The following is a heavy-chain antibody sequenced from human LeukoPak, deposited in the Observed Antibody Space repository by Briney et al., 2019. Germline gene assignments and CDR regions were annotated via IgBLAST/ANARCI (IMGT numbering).Heavy chain of an antibody. V-gene: IGHV3-66*01. D-gene: IGHD3-22*01. CDR3: ARAPGFSGYYYFDY. J-gene: IGHJ4*02. CDR2: IYSGCST. CDR1: GFTVSSNY. Sequence: PGGSLRLSCAASGFTVSSNYMSWVRQAPGKGLEWVSVIYSGCSTYYADSVKGRFTISRDNSKNTLYLQMNSLRAEDTAVYYCARAPGFSGYYYFDYWGQGTLVTVSS.